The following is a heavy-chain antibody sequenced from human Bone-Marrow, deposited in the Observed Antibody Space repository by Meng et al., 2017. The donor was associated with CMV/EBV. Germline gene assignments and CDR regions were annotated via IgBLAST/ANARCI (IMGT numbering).Heavy chain of an antibody. CDR1: GFTFSSFG. J-gene: IGHJ3*01. D-gene: IGHD2-21*02. Sequence: GESLKISCAASGFTFSSFGMHWVRQAPGEGLEWVAFIRYDGSDKYYADSVKGRFTISRDNSKNTLYLQMNSLRAEDTAVYYCASFGLIVVVTSLEVRNWGQGTMVTVSS. V-gene: IGHV3-30*02. CDR3: ASFGLIVVVTSLEVRN. CDR2: IRYDGSDK.